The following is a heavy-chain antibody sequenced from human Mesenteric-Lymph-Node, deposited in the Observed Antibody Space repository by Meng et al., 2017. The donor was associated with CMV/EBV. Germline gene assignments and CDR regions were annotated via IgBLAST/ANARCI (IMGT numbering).Heavy chain of an antibody. CDR1: GYTFTSYA. Sequence: SCKASGYTFTSYAMHWVRQAPGKGLDWVAVILYDGRYNYYAESVKGRFTISRDNSKNTLYLQMNSLRGDDTGVYYCGRDAGIGTYYVDYWGQGTLVTVSS. J-gene: IGHJ4*02. CDR2: ILYDGRYN. D-gene: IGHD1-1*01. V-gene: IGHV3-30*04. CDR3: GRDAGIGTYYVDY.